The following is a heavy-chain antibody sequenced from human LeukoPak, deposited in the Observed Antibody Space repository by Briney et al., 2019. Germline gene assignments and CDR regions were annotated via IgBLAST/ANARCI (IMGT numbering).Heavy chain of an antibody. D-gene: IGHD3-10*01. J-gene: IGHJ4*02. CDR2: INPNSGGT. V-gene: IGHV1-2*02. Sequence: GASVKVSCKASGYTFTGYYMHWVRQAPGQGLEWMVWINPNSGGTNYAQKFRGRVTMTRDTSISTAYMELSRLRSDDTAVYYCARAVAVTMVQGVKYWGQGTLVTVSS. CDR1: GYTFTGYY. CDR3: ARAVAVTMVQGVKY.